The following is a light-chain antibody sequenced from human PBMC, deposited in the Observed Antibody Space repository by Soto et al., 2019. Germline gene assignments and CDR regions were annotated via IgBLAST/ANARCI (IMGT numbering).Light chain of an antibody. CDR2: EVS. CDR3: SSYAGSNNLV. Sequence: QSVLTQPPSASGSPGQSVTISCTGTSRDVGGYNYVSWYQQHPGKAPKLLIYEVSERPSGVPDRFSGSKSGNTASLTVSGLQAEDEADYYCSSYAGSNNLVFGGGTKLNVL. V-gene: IGLV2-8*01. J-gene: IGLJ2*01. CDR1: SRDVGGYNY.